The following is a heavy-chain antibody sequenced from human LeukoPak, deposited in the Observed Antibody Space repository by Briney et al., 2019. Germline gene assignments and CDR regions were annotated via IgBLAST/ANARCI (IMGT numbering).Heavy chain of an antibody. J-gene: IGHJ4*02. V-gene: IGHV3-15*01. CDR3: TTEIPYYDFWSGYPTD. Sequence: GGSLRLSCAAPGFTFSNAWMSWVRQAPGKGLEWVGRIKSKTDGGTTDYAAPVKGRFTISRDDSKNTLYLQMNSLKTEDTAVYYCTTEIPYYDFWSGYPTDWGQGTLVTVSS. D-gene: IGHD3-3*01. CDR1: GFTFSNAW. CDR2: IKSKTDGGTT.